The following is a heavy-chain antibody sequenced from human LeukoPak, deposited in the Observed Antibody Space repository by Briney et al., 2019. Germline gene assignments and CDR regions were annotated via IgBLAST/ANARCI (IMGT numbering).Heavy chain of an antibody. CDR3: ARGVEPLAANTLAY. D-gene: IGHD1-14*01. Sequence: GGSLRLSCAASGFTVITNDMTWVRQAPGKGLEWVSVLYSDGNTKYGDSVQGRFTISRDNSKNTLYLEMNSLSPDDTAVYYCARGVEPLAANTLAYWGQGTLVTVSS. V-gene: IGHV3-53*01. CDR2: LYSDGNT. J-gene: IGHJ4*02. CDR1: GFTVITND.